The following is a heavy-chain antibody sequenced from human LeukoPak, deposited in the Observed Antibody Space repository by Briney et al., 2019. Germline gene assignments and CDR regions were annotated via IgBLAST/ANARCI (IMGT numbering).Heavy chain of an antibody. CDR3: ARDPGYCDNTSCYAANFDY. CDR1: GFTFSSYW. Sequence: PGGSLRLSCAASGFTFSSYWMSWVRQAPGKGLEWVANIKQDGSEKYYVDSVKGRFTISRDNAKNSLYLQMNSLRAEDTDVYYCARDPGYCDNTSCYAANFDYWGQGTLVTVSS. D-gene: IGHD2-2*01. CDR2: IKQDGSEK. J-gene: IGHJ4*02. V-gene: IGHV3-7*01.